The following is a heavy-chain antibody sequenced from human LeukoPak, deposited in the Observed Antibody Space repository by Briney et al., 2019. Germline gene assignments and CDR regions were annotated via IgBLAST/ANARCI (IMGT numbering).Heavy chain of an antibody. CDR3: VRGGGLLPDY. CDR1: GFSFSTFW. V-gene: IGHV3-7*01. CDR2: IKPDGSEQ. Sequence: GGSLRLSCAASGFSFSTFWVSWVRQAPERGLEWVANIKPDGSEQYYVDSVKGRFTISRDNAKNSMYLQISSLRTEDTAVYYCVRGGGLLPDYWGQGTPVTVSS. D-gene: IGHD1-26*01. J-gene: IGHJ4*02.